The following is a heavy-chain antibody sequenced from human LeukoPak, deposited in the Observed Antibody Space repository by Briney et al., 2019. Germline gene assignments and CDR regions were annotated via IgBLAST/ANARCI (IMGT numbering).Heavy chain of an antibody. V-gene: IGHV3-43*01. Sequence: GGSLRLSCAASGFTFDDYTMHWVRQAPGKGLEWVSFISWDGGKTYYADSVRGRFTISRDNIKNSLYLQMNSLRTEDTALYYCAKDMFVDVDGYNQAFDDWGQGTLVTVSS. J-gene: IGHJ4*02. CDR3: AKDMFVDVDGYNQAFDD. CDR2: ISWDGGKT. D-gene: IGHD5-24*01. CDR1: GFTFDDYT.